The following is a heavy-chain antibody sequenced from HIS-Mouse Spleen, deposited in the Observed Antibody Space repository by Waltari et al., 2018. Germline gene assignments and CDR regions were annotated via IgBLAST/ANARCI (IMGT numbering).Heavy chain of an antibody. CDR1: GGSISSYY. J-gene: IGHJ2*01. CDR3: ARASRDLLLPRYFDL. Sequence: QVQLQESGPGLVTPSETLSLTCTVSGGSISSYYWTWLRQPPGKGLGGIGYYSGSTNYNPSLKSRVTISVDTSKNQFSLKLSSVTAADTAVYYCARASRDLLLPRYFDLWGRGTLVTVSS. CDR2: YYSGST. V-gene: IGHV4-59*01.